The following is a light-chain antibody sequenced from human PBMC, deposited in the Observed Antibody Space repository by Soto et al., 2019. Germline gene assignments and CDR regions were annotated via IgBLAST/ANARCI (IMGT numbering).Light chain of an antibody. CDR2: LGS. CDR1: QSLLHSDGYNY. Sequence: DIVMTQSPLSLPVTPGEPASISCRSSQSLLHSDGYNYLDWYLQKPGQSPQLLIYLGSNRATGVPDRFSGSGSGTDFTLKISRVEAEDVGVYYCMQAQQAPVTFGGGTKVEIK. J-gene: IGKJ4*01. V-gene: IGKV2-28*01. CDR3: MQAQQAPVT.